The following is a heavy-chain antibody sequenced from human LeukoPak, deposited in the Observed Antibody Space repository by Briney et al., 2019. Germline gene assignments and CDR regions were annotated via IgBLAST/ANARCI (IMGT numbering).Heavy chain of an antibody. CDR1: GYTFTSYG. J-gene: IGHJ5*02. V-gene: IGHV1-18*01. Sequence: ASVKVSCKASGYTFTSYGISWVRQAPGQGLEWMGWISAYNGNTNYAQKLQGSVTMTTDTSTSTAYMELRSLRSDDTAVYYCARDVFGSSWYLWFDPWGQGTLVTVSS. CDR2: ISAYNGNT. D-gene: IGHD6-13*01. CDR3: ARDVFGSSWYLWFDP.